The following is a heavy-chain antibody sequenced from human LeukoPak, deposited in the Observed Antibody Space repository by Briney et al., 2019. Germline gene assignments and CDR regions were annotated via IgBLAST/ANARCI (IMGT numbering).Heavy chain of an antibody. D-gene: IGHD6-19*01. V-gene: IGHV3-53*01. CDR1: GFTFSSYS. CDR2: IYSGGST. Sequence: QSGGSLRLSCAASGFTFSSYSMNWVRQAPGKGLEWVSVIYSGGSTYYADSVKGRFTTSRDNSKNTLYLQMNSLRAEDTAVYYCARSPGAVAADAFDIWGQGTMVTVSS. CDR3: ARSPGAVAADAFDI. J-gene: IGHJ3*02.